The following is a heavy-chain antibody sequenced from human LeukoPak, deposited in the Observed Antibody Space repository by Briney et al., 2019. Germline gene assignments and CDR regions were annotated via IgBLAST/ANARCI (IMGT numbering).Heavy chain of an antibody. CDR2: ILYSGST. J-gene: IGHJ5*01. CDR3: ARLVWLGESPGSWFDS. Sequence: SETLSLTCPVSGGSITSHCWSWIRQPPGKGLEWIGYILYSGSTNYSPSLKSGVTISPDTSKNQLFLKLNSVTAADTAVYYCARLVWLGESPGSWFDSWGQGTLVTVSS. D-gene: IGHD3-10*01. V-gene: IGHV4-59*11. CDR1: GGSITSHC.